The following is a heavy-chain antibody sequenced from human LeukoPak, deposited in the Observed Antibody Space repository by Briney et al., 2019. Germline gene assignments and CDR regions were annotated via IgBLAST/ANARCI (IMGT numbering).Heavy chain of an antibody. V-gene: IGHV1-2*02. CDR2: INPNSGAT. D-gene: IGHD2-2*01. CDR1: GYTFSGYY. CDR3: ARVGCSSISCQDNFDY. Sequence: ASVKVSCKASGYTFSGYYIHWVRQAPGQGLEWMGWINPNSGATNYAQKFQGRVTMTRDTSISTAYMELSRLRSDDTAVFYCARVGCSSISCQDNFDYWGQGTLVTVSS. J-gene: IGHJ4*02.